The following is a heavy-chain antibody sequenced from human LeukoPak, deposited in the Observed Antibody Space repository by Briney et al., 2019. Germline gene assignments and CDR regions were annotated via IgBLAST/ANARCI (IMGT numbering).Heavy chain of an antibody. CDR2: IFSGGTT. V-gene: IGHV3-53*01. D-gene: IGHD4-17*01. CDR3: ARFKCYGDSRCCFDY. Sequence: GGSLRLSCAPSGFTFSTSYLTWVRQAPGKGLEWVALIFSGGTTSYTDSVKGRFTISRDNSMNTLYLQMNSLRAEDTAVYYCARFKCYGDSRCCFDYWGQGTLVTVSS. CDR1: GFTFSTSY. J-gene: IGHJ4*02.